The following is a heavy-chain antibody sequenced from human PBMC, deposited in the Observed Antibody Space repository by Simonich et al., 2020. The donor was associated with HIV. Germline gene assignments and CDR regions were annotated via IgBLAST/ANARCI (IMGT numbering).Heavy chain of an antibody. CDR2: IRGSGGST. CDR1: GFTFSSYA. J-gene: IGHJ4*02. D-gene: IGHD3-3*01. Sequence: EVQLLESGGGLVQPGGSLRLSCAASGFTFSSYAMSWVRQAPGKGREWVSAIRGSGGSTDYADSVKGRFTISRDNSKNTLYLQMNSLRAEDTAVYYCAKDRYYNFWSGYYDYWGQGTLVTVSS. V-gene: IGHV3-23*01. CDR3: AKDRYYNFWSGYYDY.